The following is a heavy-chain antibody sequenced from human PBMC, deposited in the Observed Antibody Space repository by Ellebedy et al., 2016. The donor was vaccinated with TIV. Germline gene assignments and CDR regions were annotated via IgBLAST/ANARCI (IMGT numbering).Heavy chain of an antibody. CDR3: ARNAY. Sequence: SETLSLTXTVSGGSISSYYWSWIRQPPGKGLEWIGEINHSGSTNYNPSLKSRVTISVDTSKNQFSLKLSSVTAADTAVYYCARNAYWGQGTLVTVSS. CDR1: GGSISSYY. V-gene: IGHV4-34*01. CDR2: INHSGST. J-gene: IGHJ4*02.